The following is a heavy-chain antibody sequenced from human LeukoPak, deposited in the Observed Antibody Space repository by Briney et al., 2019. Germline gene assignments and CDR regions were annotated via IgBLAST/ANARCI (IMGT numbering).Heavy chain of an antibody. D-gene: IGHD3-10*01. CDR2: INPNSGGT. V-gene: IGHV1-2*02. Sequence: GASVTVSCKASGYTFTGYYMHWVRQAPGQGLEWMGWINPNSGGTNYAQKFQGRVTMTRDTSISTAYMELSRLRSDDTAVYYCASYFYGSGSLNWFDPWGQGTLVTVSS. CDR1: GYTFTGYY. CDR3: ASYFYGSGSLNWFDP. J-gene: IGHJ5*02.